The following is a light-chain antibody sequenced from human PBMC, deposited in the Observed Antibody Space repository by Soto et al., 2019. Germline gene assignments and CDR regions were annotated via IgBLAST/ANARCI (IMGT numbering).Light chain of an antibody. V-gene: IGKV3-20*01. CDR2: GAS. CDR3: QQYGSSPGT. CDR1: QSVTSTY. Sequence: IAYTQPPGTLSLSLGERATLSCRASQSVTSTYLAWYQQNPGQAARPLILGASIRDAGIPDRFSAFGSGTDFTLTFSRLEPEDLAVYYCQQYGSSPGTFGQGAQVDI. J-gene: IGKJ1*01.